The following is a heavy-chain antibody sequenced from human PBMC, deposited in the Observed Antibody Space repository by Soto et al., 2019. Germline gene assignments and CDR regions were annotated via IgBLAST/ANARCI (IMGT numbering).Heavy chain of an antibody. CDR3: ARDQAVRLVSGAHYFDS. D-gene: IGHD6-19*01. V-gene: IGHV1-18*01. CDR2: VSPYNGNT. Sequence: QVPLVQSGTEVKKPGASVKVTCKASGYSFTNFGISWVRQAPGQGLEWLGWVSPYNGNTYSAQSLQGRLTMTTDTSTGTVFMELTGLTLDDTAVYYCARDQAVRLVSGAHYFDSWGLGTLVAVS. CDR1: GYSFTNFG. J-gene: IGHJ4*02.